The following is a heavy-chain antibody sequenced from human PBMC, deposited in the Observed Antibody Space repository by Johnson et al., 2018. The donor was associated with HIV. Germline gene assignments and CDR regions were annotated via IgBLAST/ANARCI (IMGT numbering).Heavy chain of an antibody. CDR2: IKQDGSET. CDR3: GFDI. CDR1: GFTFSDYW. Sequence: VQLVESGGGVVQPGRSLRLSCAASGFTFSDYWMKWVRQAPGKGLEWVAKIKQDGSETYYVDSVKGRFTIYRDNAKNLLFLQMNSLRAEDTAVYYCGFDIWGQGTMVTVSS. J-gene: IGHJ3*02. V-gene: IGHV3-7*05.